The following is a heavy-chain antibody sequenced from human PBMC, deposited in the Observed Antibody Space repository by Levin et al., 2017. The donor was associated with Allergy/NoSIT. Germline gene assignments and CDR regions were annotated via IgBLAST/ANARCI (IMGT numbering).Heavy chain of an antibody. Sequence: GGSLRLSCAASGFTFSSYAMSWVRQAPGKGLEWVSAISGSGGSTYYADSVKGRFTISRDNSKNTLYLQMNSLIAEDTAVYYCATVGSEGGYYYYYMDVWGKGTTVTVSS. CDR1: GFTFSSYA. CDR3: ATVGSEGGYYYYYMDV. CDR2: ISGSGGST. V-gene: IGHV3-23*01. D-gene: IGHD1-26*01. J-gene: IGHJ6*03.